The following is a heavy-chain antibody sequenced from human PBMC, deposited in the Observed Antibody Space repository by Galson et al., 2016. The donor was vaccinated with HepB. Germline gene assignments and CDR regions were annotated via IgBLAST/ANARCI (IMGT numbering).Heavy chain of an antibody. CDR3: ARGPTGALDY. J-gene: IGHJ4*02. V-gene: IGHV7-4-1*02. D-gene: IGHD1-1*01. CDR1: GYRFIEYG. Sequence: SGYRFIEYGVNWVRQAPGQGLEWMGWINPNTGNPTYAQGFTGRLVFSSDTSVTTAYLQISGLAPDDSAIYFCARGPTGALDYWGQGTLVTVSS. CDR2: INPNTGNP.